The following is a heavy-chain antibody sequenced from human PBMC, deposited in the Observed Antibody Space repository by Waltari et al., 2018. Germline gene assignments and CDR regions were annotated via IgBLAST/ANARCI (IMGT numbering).Heavy chain of an antibody. V-gene: IGHV4-39*07. CDR2: IYYRGRT. CDR3: VAGGGEYFDY. Sequence: QLQLQESGPGLVKPSETLSLTCTVSGGSISSSSYYWGWIRQPPGKGLEWIGSIYYRGRTYYNPSLKSRVTISVDTSKNQFSLKLSSVTAADTAVYYCVAGGGEYFDYWGQGTLVTVSS. J-gene: IGHJ4*02. CDR1: GGSISSSSYY. D-gene: IGHD3-10*01.